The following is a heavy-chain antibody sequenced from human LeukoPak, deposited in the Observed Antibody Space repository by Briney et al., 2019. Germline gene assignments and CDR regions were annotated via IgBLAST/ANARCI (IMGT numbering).Heavy chain of an antibody. CDR3: ARRVVRGWYFDL. D-gene: IGHD3-10*01. CDR1: GGSISSYY. CDR2: IYYSGST. J-gene: IGHJ2*01. V-gene: IGHV4-59*01. Sequence: PSETLSLTCTVSGGSISSYYWSWVRQPPGKGLEWIGYIYYSGSTNYNPSPKSRVTISVDTSKNQFFLKLSSVTAADTAVYYCARRVVRGWYFDLWGRGTLVTVSS.